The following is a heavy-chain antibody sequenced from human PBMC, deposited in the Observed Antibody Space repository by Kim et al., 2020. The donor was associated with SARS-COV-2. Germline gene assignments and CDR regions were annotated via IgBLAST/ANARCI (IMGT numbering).Heavy chain of an antibody. J-gene: IGHJ6*02. CDR2: IYYSGST. V-gene: IGHV4-30-4*01. CDR3: ARDSVVVVAATIYYYGMDV. CDR1: GGSISSGDYY. D-gene: IGHD2-15*01. Sequence: SETLSLTCTVSGGSISSGDYYWSWIRQPPGKGLEWIGYIYYSGSTYYNPSLKSRVTISVDTSKNQFSLKLSSVTAADTAVYYCARDSVVVVAATIYYYGMDVWGQGTTVTVSS.